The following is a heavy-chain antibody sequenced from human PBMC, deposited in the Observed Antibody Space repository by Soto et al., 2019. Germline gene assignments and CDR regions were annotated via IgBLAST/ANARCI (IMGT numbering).Heavy chain of an antibody. J-gene: IGHJ2*01. D-gene: IGHD3-9*01. V-gene: IGHV1-69*02. CDR1: GGTFNTYT. CDR3: VRIFCCANPCPRGFHF. CDR2: LIPILDME. Sequence: QVQVVQSGADVKKPESSVKVSCKPSGGTFNTYTVNWVRLAPGHGLEWMGRLIPILDMEKYAQKFQDRVTITADTSTFTAYMELNSLSSDETAVYFCVRIFCCANPCPRGFHFWGPGSRVTVSS.